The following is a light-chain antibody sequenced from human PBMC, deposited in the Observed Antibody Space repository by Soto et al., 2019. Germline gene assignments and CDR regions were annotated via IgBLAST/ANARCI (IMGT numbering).Light chain of an antibody. J-gene: IGLJ2*01. CDR1: SSNIGSNT. Sequence: QSVLTQPPSASGTPGQRVTISCSGSSSNIGSNTVNWYQQLPGTAPKLLIYSNNQRPPGVPDRFSGSKSGTSASLAISGLQSEDEADYYCAAWDDSLNARVFGGGTKLTVL. CDR2: SNN. V-gene: IGLV1-44*01. CDR3: AAWDDSLNARV.